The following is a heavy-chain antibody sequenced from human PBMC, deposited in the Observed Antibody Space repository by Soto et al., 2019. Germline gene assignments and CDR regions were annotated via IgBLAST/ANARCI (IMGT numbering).Heavy chain of an antibody. CDR2: IYPGDSDT. V-gene: IGHV5-51*01. Sequence: HGESLKISCKGSGYSFTSYWIGWVRQMPGKGLEWMGIIYPGDSDTRYSPSFQGQVTISADKSISTAYLQWSSLKASDTAMYYCARRVVVAATPKAFDIWGQGTMVTVSS. J-gene: IGHJ3*02. D-gene: IGHD2-15*01. CDR3: ARRVVVAATPKAFDI. CDR1: GYSFTSYW.